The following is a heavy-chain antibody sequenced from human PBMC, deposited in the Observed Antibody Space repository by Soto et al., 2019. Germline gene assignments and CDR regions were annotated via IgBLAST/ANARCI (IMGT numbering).Heavy chain of an antibody. D-gene: IGHD2-2*01. CDR1: GFAFSGYS. CDR3: AREPAGFDY. Sequence: HPGGSLRLSCAASGFAFSGYSMNWVRQAPGKGLEWISYISSSSGTIYYADSVKGRFTISRDNGKNSLYLQMNSLRAEDTAVYYCAREPAGFDYWGQGTLVTVPQ. J-gene: IGHJ4*02. CDR2: ISSSSGTI. V-gene: IGHV3-48*01.